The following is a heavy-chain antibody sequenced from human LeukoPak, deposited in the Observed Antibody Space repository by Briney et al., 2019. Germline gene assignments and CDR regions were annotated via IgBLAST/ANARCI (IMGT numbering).Heavy chain of an antibody. CDR1: GFTFDDYA. CDR2: ISWNSGSI. CDR3: ARDLFNYYDSSGYYDY. Sequence: PGGSLRLSCAASGFTFDDYAMHWVRQAPGKGLEWVSGISWNSGSIGYADSVKGRFTIFRDNAKNSLYLQMNSLRAEDTAVYYCARDLFNYYDSSGYYDYWGQGTLVTVSS. D-gene: IGHD3-22*01. J-gene: IGHJ4*02. V-gene: IGHV3-9*01.